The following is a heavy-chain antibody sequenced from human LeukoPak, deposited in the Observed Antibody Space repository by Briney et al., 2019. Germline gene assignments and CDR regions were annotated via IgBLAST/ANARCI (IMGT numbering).Heavy chain of an antibody. CDR2: ISSSGSTI. J-gene: IGHJ4*02. Sequence: GGSPRLSCAASGFTFSSYEMNWVRQAPGKGLEWVSYISSSGSTIYYADSVKGRFTISRDNPKNSLYLQMNSLRAEDTAVYYCARGYYYDSSGYYYSSSDFDYWGQGTLVTVSS. D-gene: IGHD3-22*01. CDR3: ARGYYYDSSGYYYSSSDFDY. CDR1: GFTFSSYE. V-gene: IGHV3-48*03.